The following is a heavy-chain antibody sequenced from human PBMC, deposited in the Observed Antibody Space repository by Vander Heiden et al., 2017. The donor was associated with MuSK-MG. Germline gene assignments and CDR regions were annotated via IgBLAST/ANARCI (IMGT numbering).Heavy chain of an antibody. CDR3: ARSGDSSGLHTT. J-gene: IGHJ5*02. CDR2: INHSGST. CDR1: GGSFSGYY. Sequence: QVQLQQWGAGLLKPSETLSLTCAVYGGSFSGYYWSWIRQPPGKGLEWIGEINHSGSTNYNPSLKSRVTISVDTSKNQFSLKLSSVTAADTAVYYCARSGDSSGLHTTWGQGTLVTVSS. D-gene: IGHD3-22*01. V-gene: IGHV4-34*01.